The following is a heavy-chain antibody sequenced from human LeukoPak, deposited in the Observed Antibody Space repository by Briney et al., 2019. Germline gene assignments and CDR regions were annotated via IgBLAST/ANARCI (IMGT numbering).Heavy chain of an antibody. D-gene: IGHD2/OR15-2a*01. Sequence: MSGGSLRLSCAASGFTFSSYNMNWVRQAPQKGLEWISSISGNSANIFYADSVKGRFTISRDNAKNSLYLQMNSVRDDDTAVYYCVRIPNSANFPNWFDPWGQGTLVTVSS. CDR1: GFTFSSYN. J-gene: IGHJ5*02. CDR2: ISGNSANI. CDR3: VRIPNSANFPNWFDP. V-gene: IGHV3-21*01.